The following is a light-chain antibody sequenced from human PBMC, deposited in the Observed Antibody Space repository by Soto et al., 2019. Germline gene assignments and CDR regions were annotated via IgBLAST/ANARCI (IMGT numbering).Light chain of an antibody. V-gene: IGKV3-15*01. CDR2: GAT. J-gene: IGKJ5*01. CDR1: QSVGSN. Sequence: IVLTQSPDTLSVYPGGRATLSCRASQSVGSNLAWYRQIPGQAPRLLIYGATTRATGIPARFSGSRSGTEFSLTISSLQSEDFALYFCQQYDKCPPFFGQGTRLEIK. CDR3: QQYDKCPPF.